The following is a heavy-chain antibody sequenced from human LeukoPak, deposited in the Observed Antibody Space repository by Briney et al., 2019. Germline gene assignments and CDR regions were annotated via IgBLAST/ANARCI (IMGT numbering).Heavy chain of an antibody. CDR1: GGSISSYY. J-gene: IGHJ4*02. Sequence: SETLSLTCSVSGGSISSYYWSWLRQPAGKGLEWIGRIYTSGSTNYNPSLKSRVTISVDKSKNQFSLKLSSVTAADTAVYYCAGISRGNSAGCFDYWGQGTLVTVSS. CDR2: IYTSGST. CDR3: AGISRGNSAGCFDY. V-gene: IGHV4-4*07. D-gene: IGHD4-23*01.